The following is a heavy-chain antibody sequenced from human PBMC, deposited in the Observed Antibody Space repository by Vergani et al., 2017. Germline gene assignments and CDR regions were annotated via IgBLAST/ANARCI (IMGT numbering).Heavy chain of an antibody. V-gene: IGHV4-39*01. D-gene: IGHD4-23*01. Sequence: QVQLQESGPGLVKPSETLSLTCTVSGDSVISTDYHWGWIRQPPGKGLEWIGSMDYSGSTSYNPSLESRISISLETPKNQFSLRLTSVTAADTAVYYCASKRWACHAAYCHSYDYWDPGTLVGVSS. CDR3: ASKRWACHAAYCHSYDY. CDR1: GDSVISTDYH. CDR2: MDYSGST. J-gene: IGHJ4*02.